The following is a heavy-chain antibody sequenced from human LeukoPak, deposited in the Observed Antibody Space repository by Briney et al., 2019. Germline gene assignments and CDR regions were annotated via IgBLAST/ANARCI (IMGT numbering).Heavy chain of an antibody. CDR1: GFTFRDHY. D-gene: IGHD3/OR15-3a*01. CDR3: ARKRMDSDAFDI. CDR2: ISSGGSTV. Sequence: VGSLRLSCAASGFTFRDHYMSWIRQAPGQGLEWVSNISSGGSTVYYADSVKGRFTNSRDNAKNSLSLQMNSLRAEDTAVYYCARKRMDSDAFDIWGQGTMVTVSS. V-gene: IGHV3-11*01. J-gene: IGHJ3*02.